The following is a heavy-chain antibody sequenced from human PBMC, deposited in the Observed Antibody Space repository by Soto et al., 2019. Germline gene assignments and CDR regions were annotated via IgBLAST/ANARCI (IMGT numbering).Heavy chain of an antibody. V-gene: IGHV5-51*01. Sequence: PGESLKISCNGSGYNFTGYWIGWVRQMPGKGLEWMGITYPGDSDTRYSPSFQGQVTISADKSISTAYLQWSSLKASDTAMYYCARRTGVGSGWLRGNLFDPWGQGTLVTVS. CDR3: ARRTGVGSGWLRGNLFDP. J-gene: IGHJ5*02. D-gene: IGHD6-19*01. CDR1: GYNFTGYW. CDR2: TYPGDSDT.